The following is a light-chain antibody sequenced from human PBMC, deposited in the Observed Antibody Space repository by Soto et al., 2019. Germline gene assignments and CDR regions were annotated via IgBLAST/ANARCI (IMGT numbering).Light chain of an antibody. CDR2: GVS. Sequence: EIVLTQSPGTLSLSPGERATLSCRASQSVSNNYLAWYQQKPGQAPRLLIYGVSSRATGIPDRFSGSGSGTDFTLTISRLEPEDFAVYYCEQYGSSPRTFGQGTKGDIK. CDR3: EQYGSSPRT. V-gene: IGKV3-20*01. J-gene: IGKJ1*01. CDR1: QSVSNNY.